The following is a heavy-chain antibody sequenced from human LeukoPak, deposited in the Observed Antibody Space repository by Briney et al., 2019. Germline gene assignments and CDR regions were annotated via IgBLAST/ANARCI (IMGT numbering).Heavy chain of an antibody. Sequence: PGGSLRLSCAASGFTLRNYDMNWVRQAPGKGLEWVSSISTSSRYIYYKDSVRGRFTISRDDAKNSLYLEMNSLRAEDTAVYYCARADCSSSTCYLRRSWFDPWGQGTLVTDSS. J-gene: IGHJ5*02. CDR3: ARADCSSSTCYLRRSWFDP. CDR1: GFTLRNYD. D-gene: IGHD2-2*01. CDR2: ISTSSRYI. V-gene: IGHV3-21*01.